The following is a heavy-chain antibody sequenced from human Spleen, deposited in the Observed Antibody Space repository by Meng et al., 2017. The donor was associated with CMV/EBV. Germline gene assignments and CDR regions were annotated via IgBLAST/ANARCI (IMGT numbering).Heavy chain of an antibody. Sequence: SETLSLTCTVSGGSVSSGSYYWSWIRQPPGKGLEWIGYIYYSGSTNYNPSLKSRVTISVDTSKNQFSLKLSSVTAADTAVYYCARDRWKGYYGMDVWGQGTTVTVSS. J-gene: IGHJ6*02. CDR1: GGSVSSGSYY. V-gene: IGHV4-61*01. D-gene: IGHD1-1*01. CDR2: IYYSGST. CDR3: ARDRWKGYYGMDV.